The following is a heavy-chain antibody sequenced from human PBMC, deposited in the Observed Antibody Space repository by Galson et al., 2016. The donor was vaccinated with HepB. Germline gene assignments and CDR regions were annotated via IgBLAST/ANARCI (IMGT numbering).Heavy chain of an antibody. CDR1: GFIVGNNY. V-gene: IGHV3-53*01. CDR3: ARGGSGSYGALDI. Sequence: SLRLSCAVSGFIVGNNYMSWVRQAPGKGLEWVSIINSGGRTNYADSVRGRFTISRDNSANTLFLQMNRLSAEDTAIYYCARGGSGSYGALDIWGQGTMVIVSS. J-gene: IGHJ3*02. D-gene: IGHD3-16*01. CDR2: INSGGRT.